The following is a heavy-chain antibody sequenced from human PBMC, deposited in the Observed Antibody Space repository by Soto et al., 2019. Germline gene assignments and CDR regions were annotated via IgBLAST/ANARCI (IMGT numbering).Heavy chain of an antibody. CDR2: IYNSGST. CDR3: ASQRAPYYFDY. CDR1: GGSISSGGYY. J-gene: IGHJ4*02. Sequence: ASETLSLTCTVSGGSISSGGYYWNWIRHHPGKGLEWIGYIYNSGSTYYNPYLKSRVFISADTSKNLLSLKLSSVTAAGTAVYYCASQRAPYYFDYWGRGALVTVSS. V-gene: IGHV4-31*03.